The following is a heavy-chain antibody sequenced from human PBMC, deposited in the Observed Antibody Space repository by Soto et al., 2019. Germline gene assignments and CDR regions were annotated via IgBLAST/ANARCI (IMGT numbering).Heavy chain of an antibody. D-gene: IGHD1-26*01. J-gene: IGHJ6*02. CDR2: IIPIFGTA. Sequence: QVQLVQSGAEVKKPGSSVKVSCKASGGTFSSYAIIWVRQAPGQGLEWMGGIIPIFGTANYAQKFQGRVTITADESTSTAYMELSSLRSEDTAVYYCARDGVGATPAYYYGMDVWGQGTTVTVSS. CDR1: GGTFSSYA. V-gene: IGHV1-69*01. CDR3: ARDGVGATPAYYYGMDV.